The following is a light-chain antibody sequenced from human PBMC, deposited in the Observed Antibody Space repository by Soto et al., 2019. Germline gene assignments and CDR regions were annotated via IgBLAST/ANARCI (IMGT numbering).Light chain of an antibody. J-gene: IGLJ2*01. V-gene: IGLV2-8*01. CDR1: SSDVGAYSY. Sequence: QSALTQPPSASGSPGQSVTISCTGTSSDVGAYSYVSWYQQHPGKAPKLMIYEVSKRPSGVPDRFSGSKSGNTASLTVSGLPAEDEADYYCSSYAGSNNFVVFGGGTQLTVL. CDR2: EVS. CDR3: SSYAGSNNFVV.